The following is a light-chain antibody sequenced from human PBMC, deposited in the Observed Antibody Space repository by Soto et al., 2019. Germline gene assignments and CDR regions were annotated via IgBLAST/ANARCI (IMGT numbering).Light chain of an antibody. J-gene: IGLJ3*02. CDR1: SSDVGASNY. Sequence: QSALTQPPSASGSPGQSVTISCTGTSSDVGASNYVSWYQHHPGRAPKLIIYDVNERPSGVPDRFSASKSGNTASLTVSGLQAEDEADYYCCSYAGSKNWVFGGGTKLTVL. V-gene: IGLV2-8*01. CDR3: CSYAGSKNWV. CDR2: DVN.